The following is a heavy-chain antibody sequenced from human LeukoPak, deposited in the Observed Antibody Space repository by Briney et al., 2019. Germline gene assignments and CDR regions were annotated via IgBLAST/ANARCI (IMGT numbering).Heavy chain of an antibody. CDR1: GFTFSSYS. D-gene: IGHD3-22*01. Sequence: QTGGSLRLSCAASGFTFSSYSRNRVRQAPGKGLEWISYIGSSSHTIFYADSVRGRFTISRDNAKNSLYLQMNSLRAEDTAVYYCAREAPNYYDNDIWGQGTMVTVSS. CDR3: AREAPNYYDNDI. CDR2: IGSSSHTI. V-gene: IGHV3-48*01. J-gene: IGHJ3*02.